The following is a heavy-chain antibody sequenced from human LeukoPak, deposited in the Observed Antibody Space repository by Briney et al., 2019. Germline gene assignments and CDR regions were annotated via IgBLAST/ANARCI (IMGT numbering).Heavy chain of an antibody. CDR1: GFTFSSYS. V-gene: IGHV3-21*04. CDR3: AKEVGYDSSGYDDY. CDR2: ISSSSSYI. J-gene: IGHJ4*02. D-gene: IGHD3-22*01. Sequence: KSGGSLRLSCAASGFTFSSYSMNWVRQAPGKGLEWVSSISSSSSYIYYADSVKGRFTISRDNSKNTLYLQMNSLRAEDTAVYYCAKEVGYDSSGYDDYWGQGTLVTVSS.